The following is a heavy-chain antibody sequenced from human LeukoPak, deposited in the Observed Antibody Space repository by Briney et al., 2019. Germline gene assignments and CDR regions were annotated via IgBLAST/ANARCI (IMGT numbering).Heavy chain of an antibody. D-gene: IGHD1-20*01. Sequence: GGSLRLSCEASGFAFSTYGMHWVRRAPGKGLDWVAVISNDGSNKYYVESVKGRFTISRDNAKNSLYLQMNSLRAEDTAVYYCARVLDITGTIFDAFDIWGQGTMVTVSS. V-gene: IGHV3-30*03. CDR3: ARVLDITGTIFDAFDI. CDR2: ISNDGSNK. CDR1: GFAFSTYG. J-gene: IGHJ3*02.